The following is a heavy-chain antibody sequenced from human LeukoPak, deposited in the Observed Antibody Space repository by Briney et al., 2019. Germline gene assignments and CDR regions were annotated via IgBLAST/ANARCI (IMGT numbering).Heavy chain of an antibody. Sequence: SETLSLTCAVYGGSSSGYSWSWIRQPPGKGLEWIGEINHSGSTNYNPSLKSRVTISVDTSKNQFSLKLSSVTAADTAVYYCATVLYSSAEYFQHWGQGTLVTVSS. CDR1: GGSSSGYS. CDR2: INHSGST. D-gene: IGHD6-19*01. V-gene: IGHV4-34*01. CDR3: ATVLYSSAEYFQH. J-gene: IGHJ1*01.